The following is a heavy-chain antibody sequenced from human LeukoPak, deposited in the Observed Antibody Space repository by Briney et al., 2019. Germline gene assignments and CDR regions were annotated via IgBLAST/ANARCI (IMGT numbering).Heavy chain of an antibody. D-gene: IGHD2-2*01. V-gene: IGHV3-23*01. CDR1: GFTFSSYA. Sequence: GGSLRLSCAASGFTFSSYAMSWVRQAPGKGLEWVSAISGSGGSTYYADSVKGRFTISRDNSKNTLYLQMNSLRAEDTAVYYCAKGTYCSSTSCYHATGGYYYMDVWGKGITVTVSS. CDR3: AKGTYCSSTSCYHATGGYYYMDV. J-gene: IGHJ6*03. CDR2: ISGSGGST.